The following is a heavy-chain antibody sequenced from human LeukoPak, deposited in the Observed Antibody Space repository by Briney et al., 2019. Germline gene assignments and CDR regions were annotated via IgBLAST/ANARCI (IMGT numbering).Heavy chain of an antibody. V-gene: IGHV4-59*01. J-gene: IGHJ4*02. D-gene: IGHD5-18*01. CDR3: AREVDTARSH. CDR2: IYYSGST. CDR1: GGSISSYY. Sequence: ASETLSLTCTVSGGSISSYYWSWIRQPPGKGLERIGYIYYSGSTNYNPSLKSRVTISVDTSKNQYSLKLSSVTAADTAVYYCAREVDTARSHWGQGTLVTVSS.